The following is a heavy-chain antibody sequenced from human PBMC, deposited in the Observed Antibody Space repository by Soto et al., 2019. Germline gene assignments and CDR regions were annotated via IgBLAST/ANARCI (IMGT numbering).Heavy chain of an antibody. V-gene: IGHV2-5*02. Sequence: QITLKKTGPTLVKPTQTLTLTCTFSGFSLSTSGVGVGWIRQPPGKALEWLALINWDDDNRYSPSLRSRLTNAEDTSTTQVVLTMTNMEAVDTATYSCAHIAGYYQFDWFDAWGQGTMVTVSS. J-gene: IGHJ5*02. CDR1: GFSLSTSGVG. CDR3: AHIAGYYQFDWFDA. D-gene: IGHD3-3*01. CDR2: INWDDDN.